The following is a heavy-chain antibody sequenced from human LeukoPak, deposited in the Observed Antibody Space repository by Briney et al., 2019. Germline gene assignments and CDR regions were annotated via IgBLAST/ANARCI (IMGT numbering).Heavy chain of an antibody. Sequence: QSGGSLRLSCAASGFTFNTYAMKWVRQAPGKGLEWMAVVLSDGSDQYYADSVQGRFTVSRDNSKNILYLQMDSLRVEDTAVYYCARVSKPGWYDYYYMDVWGKGTTVTISS. D-gene: IGHD2/OR15-2a*01. CDR1: GFTFNTYA. V-gene: IGHV3-30*04. CDR3: ARVSKPGWYDYYYMDV. CDR2: VLSDGSDQ. J-gene: IGHJ6*03.